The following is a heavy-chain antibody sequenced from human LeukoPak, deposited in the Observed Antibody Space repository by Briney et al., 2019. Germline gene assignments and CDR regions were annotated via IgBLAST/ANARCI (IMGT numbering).Heavy chain of an antibody. J-gene: IGHJ4*02. CDR3: ARHRGSYGSPYYFDY. D-gene: IGHD5-18*01. CDR1: GGSMSNYY. V-gene: IGHV4-59*08. Sequence: SETLSLTCTVSGGSMSNYYWYWMRQPPGKGLEWIGYTYYSGSTNYNPSLKSRVTISVDTSKNQFSLKLSSVTAADTAVYYCARHRGSYGSPYYFDYWGQGTLVTVSS. CDR2: TYYSGST.